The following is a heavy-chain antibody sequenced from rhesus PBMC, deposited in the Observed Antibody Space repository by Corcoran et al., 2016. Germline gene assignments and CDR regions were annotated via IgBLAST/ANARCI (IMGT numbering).Heavy chain of an antibody. CDR1: GYTFTDYY. Sequence: QVQLVQSGAEVKKPGSSVKVSCKASGYTFTDYYMHWVRQAPGQGREWMEKINPKTGGTNYAQQFQGRVTMTRDTSTSTAYMELSSLRSEDTAVYYCESRYSGRSSAFDYWGQGVLVTVSS. D-gene: IGHD6-19*01. CDR2: INPKTGGT. V-gene: IGHV1-138*01. J-gene: IGHJ4*01. CDR3: ESRYSGRSSAFDY.